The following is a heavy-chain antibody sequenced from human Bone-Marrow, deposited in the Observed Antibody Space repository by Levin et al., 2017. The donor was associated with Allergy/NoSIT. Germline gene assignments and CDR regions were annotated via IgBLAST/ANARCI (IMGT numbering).Heavy chain of an antibody. CDR2: IKQDGSEK. J-gene: IGHJ3*02. CDR3: ASGYSIAVAEDAFDI. D-gene: IGHD6-19*01. CDR1: GFTFSSYW. V-gene: IGHV3-7*01. Sequence: GGSLRLSCAASGFTFSSYWMSWVRQAPGKGLEWVANIKQDGSEKYYVDSVKGRFTISRDNAKNSLYLQMNSLRAEDTAVYYCASGYSIAVAEDAFDIWGQGTMVTVSS.